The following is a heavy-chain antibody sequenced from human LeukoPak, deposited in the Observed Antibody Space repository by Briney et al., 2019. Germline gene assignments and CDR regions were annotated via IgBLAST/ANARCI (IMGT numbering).Heavy chain of an antibody. V-gene: IGHV4-39*01. J-gene: IGHJ3*01. D-gene: IGHD1-26*01. CDR2: IYYSGNT. CDR1: GGSISSSNYY. Sequence: NPSETLSLTCTVSGGSISSSNYYWRWIRQPPAKGLEWIGSIYYSGNTYYNPSLKSRATISVDTSKNQFSLKLTSVTAADTAVYYCAHFKGGSFDFWGQGTMVTVSS. CDR3: AHFKGGSFDF.